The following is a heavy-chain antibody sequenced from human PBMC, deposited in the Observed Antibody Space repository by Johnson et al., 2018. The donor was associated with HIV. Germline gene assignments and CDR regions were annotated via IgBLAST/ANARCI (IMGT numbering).Heavy chain of an antibody. CDR2: ISYVETNK. CDR1: AFTFRTYS. D-gene: IGHD6-19*01. J-gene: IGHJ3*02. Sequence: QVQLVESGGGVIQPGRSLRLSCAASAFTFRTYSMHWVRQPPGKGLAWVAAISYVETNKYYADSVKGRFTISRDNSKNTLYLHKTSLRADDTAVYYCAREKTTGWYDDAFDIWGHGTMVTVSS. CDR3: AREKTTGWYDDAFDI. V-gene: IGHV3-30-3*01.